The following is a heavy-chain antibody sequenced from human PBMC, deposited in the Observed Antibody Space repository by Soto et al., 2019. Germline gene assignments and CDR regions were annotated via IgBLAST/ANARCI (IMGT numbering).Heavy chain of an antibody. CDR3: ARILTARGPLGYYYGMDV. J-gene: IGHJ6*02. Sequence: SGPTLVNPTQTLTLTCTFSGFSLSTSGMCVSWIRQPPGKALEWLALIDWGDDKYYTTSLKTRLTISKDTSKNQVVLTMTNMDPVDTATYYCARILTARGPLGYYYGMDVWGQGTTVTVSS. V-gene: IGHV2-70*01. CDR2: IDWGDDK. CDR1: GFSLSTSGMC. D-gene: IGHD3-10*01.